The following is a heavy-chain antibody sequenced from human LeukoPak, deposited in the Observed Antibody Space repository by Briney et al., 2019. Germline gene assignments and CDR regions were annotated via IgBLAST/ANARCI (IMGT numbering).Heavy chain of an antibody. CDR2: ISSSSSYI. D-gene: IGHD1-26*01. CDR1: GFTFSSYS. J-gene: IGHJ4*02. CDR3: AKDRNSGNYYQTGDFHY. V-gene: IGHV3-21*04. Sequence: PGGSLRLSCAASGFTFSSYSMNWVRQAPGKGLEWVSSISSSSSYIYYADSVKGRFTISRDNAKNSLYLQMNSLRAEDTALYYCAKDRNSGNYYQTGDFHYWGQGTLVTVSS.